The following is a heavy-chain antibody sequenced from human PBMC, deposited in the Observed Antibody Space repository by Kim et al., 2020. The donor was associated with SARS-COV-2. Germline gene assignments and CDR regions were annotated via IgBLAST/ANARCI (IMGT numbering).Heavy chain of an antibody. CDR2: ISYDGSNK. CDR1: GFTFSSYG. J-gene: IGHJ4*02. CDR3: AKGRGAAYSGSYYDY. Sequence: GGSLRLSCAASGFTFSSYGMHWVRQAPGKGLEWVAVISYDGSNKYYADSVKGRFTISRDNSKNTLYLQMNSLRAEDTAVYYCAKGRGAAYSGSYYDYWGQGTLVTVSS. D-gene: IGHD1-26*01. V-gene: IGHV3-30*18.